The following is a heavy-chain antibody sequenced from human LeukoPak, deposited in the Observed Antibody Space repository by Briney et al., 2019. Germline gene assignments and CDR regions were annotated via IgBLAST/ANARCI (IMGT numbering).Heavy chain of an antibody. D-gene: IGHD5-18*01. J-gene: IGHJ4*02. CDR2: ISSTSTAI. CDR3: ARAIASYGDSAY. V-gene: IGHV3-48*04. CDR1: GFKFGSFS. Sequence: GGSLRLSCAASGFKFGSFSMGWVRQAPGKGLEWLSYISSTSTAIYYADSLKGRFTISRDNAKNSLCLQMNSLRAEDTAVYYCARAIASYGDSAYWGQGTLVTVSS.